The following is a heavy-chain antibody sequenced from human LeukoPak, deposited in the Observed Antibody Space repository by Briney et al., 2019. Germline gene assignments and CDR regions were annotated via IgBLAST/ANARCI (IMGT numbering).Heavy chain of an antibody. Sequence: EPGGTLRLSCAASGFTFSSYGMSWVRQAPGKGLEWVSAISGSGGSTYYADSVKGRFTISRDNSKNTLYLQMNSLRAEDTAVYYCAKRWGLVFGVVMPYFDYWGQGTLVTVSS. V-gene: IGHV3-23*01. CDR1: GFTFSSYG. D-gene: IGHD3-3*01. J-gene: IGHJ4*02. CDR3: AKRWGLVFGVVMPYFDY. CDR2: ISGSGGST.